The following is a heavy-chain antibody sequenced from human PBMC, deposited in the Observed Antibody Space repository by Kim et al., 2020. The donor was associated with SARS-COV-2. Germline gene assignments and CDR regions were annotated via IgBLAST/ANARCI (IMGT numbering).Heavy chain of an antibody. J-gene: IGHJ6*02. D-gene: IGHD2-2*01. Sequence: GGSLRLSCAASGFTFSSYAMSWVRQAPGKGLEWVSAISGSGGSTYYADSVKGRFTISRDNSKNTLYLQMNSLRAEDTAVYYCAKALVVPAAGYYYYYGMDVWGQGTTVTVSS. V-gene: IGHV3-23*01. CDR2: ISGSGGST. CDR1: GFTFSSYA. CDR3: AKALVVPAAGYYYYYGMDV.